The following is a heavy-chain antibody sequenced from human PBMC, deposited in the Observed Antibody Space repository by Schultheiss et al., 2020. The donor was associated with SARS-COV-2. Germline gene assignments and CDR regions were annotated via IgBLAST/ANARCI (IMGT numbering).Heavy chain of an antibody. V-gene: IGHV4-59*06. D-gene: IGHD2-21*01. CDR2: IYYSGST. J-gene: IGHJ6*02. CDR3: ARGGEGYYYYGMDV. CDR1: GGSISSYY. Sequence: SETLSLTCAVYGGSISSYYWSWIRQPPGKGLEWIGYIYYSGSTYYNPSLKSRVTISVDTSKNQFSLKLSSVTAADTAVYYCARGGEGYYYYGMDVWGQGTTVTVSS.